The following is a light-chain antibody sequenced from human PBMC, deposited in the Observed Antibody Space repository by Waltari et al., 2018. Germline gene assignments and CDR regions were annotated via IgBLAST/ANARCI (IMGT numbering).Light chain of an antibody. J-gene: IGLJ2*01. CDR1: TIEAKS. V-gene: IGLV3-21*02. CDR3: RVWDSTSDHVV. CDR2: DDS. Sequence: YVLTQPPSVSVAPGQTANLTRGGDTIEAKSVNWYKQRPGQAPVLVVYDDSDRPSGIPERFSGSNSGKATLTISRVEAGDEADYYCRVWDSTSDHVVFGGGTKLTVL.